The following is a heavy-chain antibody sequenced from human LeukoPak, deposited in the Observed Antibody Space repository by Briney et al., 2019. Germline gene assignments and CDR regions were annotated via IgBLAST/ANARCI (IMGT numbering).Heavy chain of an antibody. CDR2: ISGSGGST. CDR1: GFTFSSYA. CDR3: AKDPHPYYDFWSGYL. J-gene: IGHJ5*02. V-gene: IGHV3-23*01. D-gene: IGHD3-3*01. Sequence: GGSLRLSCAASGFTFSSYAMSWVRQAPGKGLEWVSAISGSGGSTYYADSVKGRFTISRDNSKNTLYLQMNSLRAEDTAVYYCAKDPHPYYDFWSGYLWGQGTLVTVSS.